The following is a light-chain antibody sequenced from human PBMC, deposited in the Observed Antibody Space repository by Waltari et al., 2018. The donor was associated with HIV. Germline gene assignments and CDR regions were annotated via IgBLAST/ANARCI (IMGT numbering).Light chain of an antibody. CDR3: AAWDDSLNGYV. CDR2: VNG. J-gene: IGLJ1*01. CDR1: SSNIGSNT. V-gene: IGLV1-44*01. Sequence: QSVLTQPPSTSGAPGQTVTISCSGSSSNIGSNTVNWYQKLPGTAPRLLILVNGRGPSGVPDRVSGSKSGTSASLAISRLQSEDDGDYFWAAWDDSLNGYVFGTGTKVIV.